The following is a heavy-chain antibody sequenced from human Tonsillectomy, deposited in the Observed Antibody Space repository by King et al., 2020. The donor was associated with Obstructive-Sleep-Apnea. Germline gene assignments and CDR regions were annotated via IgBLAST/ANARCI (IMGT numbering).Heavy chain of an antibody. CDR1: GGSISSSSYY. J-gene: IGHJ4*02. CDR2: IYYSGST. Sequence: LLLQESGPGLVKPSETLSLTCTVSGGSISSSSYYWGWIRQPPWMGLEWIGSIYYSGSTYYNQSLTSRVTISVDTSKNQLSLKLSSVTAADTAVYYCARDLADYGSGSYYLTFHFDYWGQGTLVTVSS. D-gene: IGHD3-10*01. V-gene: IGHV4-39*07. CDR3: ARDLADYGSGSYYLTFHFDY.